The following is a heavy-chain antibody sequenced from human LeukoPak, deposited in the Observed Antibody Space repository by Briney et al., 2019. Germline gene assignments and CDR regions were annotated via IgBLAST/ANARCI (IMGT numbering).Heavy chain of an antibody. J-gene: IGHJ2*01. V-gene: IGHV3-21*01. CDR2: VSIGGTYI. D-gene: IGHD4-17*01. CDR3: ARNKINTVTTGWYFDL. Sequence: PGGSLRLSCSASGFTFSSYGMNWVRQAPGKGLEWVSFVSIGGTYIYYADSVKGRFTISRDDAKTSLYLQMNSLTAEDTAEYYCARNKINTVTTGWYFDLWGRGTLVTVSS. CDR1: GFTFSSYG.